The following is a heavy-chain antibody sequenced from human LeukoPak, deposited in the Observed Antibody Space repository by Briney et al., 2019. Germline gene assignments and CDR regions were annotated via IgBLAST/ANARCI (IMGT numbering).Heavy chain of an antibody. J-gene: IGHJ6*02. Sequence: SETLSLTCTVSGGSISSYYWSWIRQPPGKGLEWIGYIYYSGSTNYNPSLKSRVTISVDTSKNQFSLKLSSVTAADTAVYYCARGGTSTDYYYYGMDVWGQGATVTVSS. CDR1: GGSISSYY. CDR3: ARGGTSTDYYYYGMDV. D-gene: IGHD6-6*01. V-gene: IGHV4-59*01. CDR2: IYYSGST.